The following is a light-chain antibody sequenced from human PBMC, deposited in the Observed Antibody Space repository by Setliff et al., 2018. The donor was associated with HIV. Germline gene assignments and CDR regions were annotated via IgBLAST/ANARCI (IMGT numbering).Light chain of an antibody. V-gene: IGLV2-23*02. CDR2: EVT. Sequence: QSALTQPASVSGSPGQSITISCTGTSNDVGVFKLVSWYQQYPGKAPKLLIYEVTKRPSGVSIRFSGSKSGNTASLTISGLQAEDEADYYCCSYGGYNTFYVFGSGTKVTVL. CDR1: SNDVGVFKL. J-gene: IGLJ1*01. CDR3: CSYGGYNTFYV.